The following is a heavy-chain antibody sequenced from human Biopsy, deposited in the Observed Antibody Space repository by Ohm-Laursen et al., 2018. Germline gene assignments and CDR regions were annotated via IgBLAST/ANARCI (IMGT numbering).Heavy chain of an antibody. CDR3: ARDRGYYYYYGMDV. Sequence: ASVKVSCNASGYTFTDYGVSWVRQAHGQGLEWMGWITTYNGNTNYAQKVQGRVTMTTDTSTSTAYMELRSLRSDDTAVYYCARDRGYYYYYGMDVWGQGTTVTVSS. CDR2: ITTYNGNT. V-gene: IGHV1-18*01. D-gene: IGHD3-10*01. CDR1: GYTFTDYG. J-gene: IGHJ6*02.